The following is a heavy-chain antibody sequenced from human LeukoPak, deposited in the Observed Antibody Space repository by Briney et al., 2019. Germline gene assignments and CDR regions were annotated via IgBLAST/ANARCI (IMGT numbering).Heavy chain of an antibody. Sequence: PGGSLRLSCAASGFTFSGYSMNWVRQAPGKGLEWVSYIRSSGSPIYYADSVKGRFTIYRDNAKNSVYLQMNSLRDEDTAVYYCVRDPDALDYWGQGTLVTVSS. CDR1: GFTFSGYS. CDR2: IRSSGSPI. V-gene: IGHV3-48*02. CDR3: VRDPDALDY. J-gene: IGHJ4*02.